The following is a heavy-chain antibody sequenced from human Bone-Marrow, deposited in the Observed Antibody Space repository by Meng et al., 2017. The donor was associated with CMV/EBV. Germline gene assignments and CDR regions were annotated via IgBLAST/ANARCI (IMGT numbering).Heavy chain of an antibody. J-gene: IGHJ6*02. Sequence: GESLKISCAASGFTFSSYSMNWVRQAPGKGLEWVSSISSSSSYIYYADSLKGRFTISRDNAKNPLYLQINSLRAEDTAVYYCARCGNIVVIPAAIEYYYHYGLDVWGQGTTATFSS. CDR1: GFTFSSYS. V-gene: IGHV3-21*01. D-gene: IGHD2-2*01. CDR2: ISSSSSYI. CDR3: ARCGNIVVIPAAIEYYYHYGLDV.